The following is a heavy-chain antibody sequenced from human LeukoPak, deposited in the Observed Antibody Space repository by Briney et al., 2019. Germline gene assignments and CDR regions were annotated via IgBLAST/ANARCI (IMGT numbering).Heavy chain of an antibody. J-gene: IGHJ4*02. D-gene: IGHD3-10*01. CDR2: IIPLFPTA. CDR3: ARGQGDYGSGSYSPNY. V-gene: IGHV1-69*13. CDR1: GGIFSTYA. Sequence: SVKVSCKASGGIFSTYAIIWVRQAPGQGLEYMGGIIPLFPTAGYAQKFQGRVTITADESTSTAYMELSRLRSDDTAVYYCARGQGDYGSGSYSPNYWGQGTLVTVSS.